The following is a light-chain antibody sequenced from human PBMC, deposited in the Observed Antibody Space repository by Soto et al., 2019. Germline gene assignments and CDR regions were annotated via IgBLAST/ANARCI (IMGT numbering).Light chain of an antibody. CDR2: AAS. Sequence: DIQMTQSPSSLSASVGDTVTITCRASQSISVHLNWYQQKPAKVPKLLIYAASNLQSGVPSSFSGSGSETDFALTISSLQPEDFATYYCQQSYITPYTFGQGTKLQIK. CDR3: QQSYITPYT. CDR1: QSISVH. V-gene: IGKV1-39*01. J-gene: IGKJ2*01.